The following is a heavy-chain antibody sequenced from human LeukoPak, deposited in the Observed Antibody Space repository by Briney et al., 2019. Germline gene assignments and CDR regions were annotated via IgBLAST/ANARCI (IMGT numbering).Heavy chain of an antibody. J-gene: IGHJ4*02. Sequence: GGSLRLSCAASGFTFSDHYMSWIRQAPGKGLEWISYIGDSGSPIYYVDSVKGRFTISRDNTKNSLFLQMDSLRAEDTAVYYCAIDRRPSVYGGLDNWGQGTLVTVSS. CDR2: IGDSGSPI. D-gene: IGHD4/OR15-4a*01. V-gene: IGHV3-11*04. CDR1: GFTFSDHY. CDR3: AIDRRPSVYGGLDN.